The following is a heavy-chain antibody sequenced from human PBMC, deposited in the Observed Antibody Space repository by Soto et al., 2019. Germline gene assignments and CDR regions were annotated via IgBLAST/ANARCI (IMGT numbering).Heavy chain of an antibody. CDR3: ARTFDSSGWFDY. V-gene: IGHV5-51*01. CDR1: GYRLTSYW. CDR2: IDPGDSDN. Sequence: GQSMKIWCKGFGYRLTSYWIGWVRQMPGKGLEYMGIIDPGDSDNSYSPSFPGPVTISADKSISTAYLQWSSLKASDTAMYYCARTFDSSGWFDYWGQGTLVTVS. J-gene: IGHJ5*01. D-gene: IGHD6-19*01.